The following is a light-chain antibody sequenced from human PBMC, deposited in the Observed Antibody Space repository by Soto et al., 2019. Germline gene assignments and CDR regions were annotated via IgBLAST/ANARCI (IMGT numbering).Light chain of an antibody. Sequence: ELVLTQSPATLSSSPGDTATLSCRASQYVGTRLAWYQHKPGQAPRLLIYYTYNRATGIPATFSGSGSGTDFTLTINSLAPEDFAIYYCQQRQYWPPITFGQGTRLEIK. V-gene: IGKV3-11*01. CDR2: YTY. CDR1: QYVGTR. J-gene: IGKJ5*01. CDR3: QQRQYWPPIT.